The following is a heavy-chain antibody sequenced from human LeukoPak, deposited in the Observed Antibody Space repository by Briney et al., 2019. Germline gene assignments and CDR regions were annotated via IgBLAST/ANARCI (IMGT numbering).Heavy chain of an antibody. J-gene: IGHJ4*02. CDR2: IYSSGST. CDR3: AGKDGDY. CDR1: GASISAFH. V-gene: IGHV4-4*07. Sequence: SETLSLTCTVSGASISAFHWTWFRQPAGKGLEWIGLIYSSGSTLFNPSLKSRVAMSVDLTKNQLSLKLTSVTAADTAMYYCAGKDGDYWGRGTLVTVSS.